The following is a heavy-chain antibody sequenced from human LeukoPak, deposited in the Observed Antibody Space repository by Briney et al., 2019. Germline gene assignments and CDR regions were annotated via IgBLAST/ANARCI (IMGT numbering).Heavy chain of an antibody. CDR3: ARALSGCVLCFDY. V-gene: IGHV1-8*01. CDR2: MNPDSGNT. J-gene: IGHJ4*02. Sequence: SVKVSCKASGYTFTGYDINWVRQATGQGLEWMGWMNPDSGNTGYAQKFQGRVTMTRDTSISTAYMELSSLTSEDTAVYYCARALSGCVLCFDYWGQGSLVTVSS. D-gene: IGHD5-12*01. CDR1: GYTFTGYD.